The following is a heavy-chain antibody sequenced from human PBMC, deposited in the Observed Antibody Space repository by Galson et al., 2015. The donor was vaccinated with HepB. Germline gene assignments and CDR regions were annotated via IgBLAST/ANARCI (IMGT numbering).Heavy chain of an antibody. D-gene: IGHD3-10*01. CDR2: IYWDDDD. CDR3: AHRRRMVQGRDAFDI. Sequence: PALVKPTQTLTLTCTFSGFSLSSTGVGVGWIRQPPGKALEWLAVIYWDDDDRYSPSLKSRLKITKDTSKNQVVLTMINMDPVDTATYYCAHRRRMVQGRDAFDIWGQGTMVTVSS. CDR1: GFSLSSTGVG. J-gene: IGHJ3*02. V-gene: IGHV2-5*02.